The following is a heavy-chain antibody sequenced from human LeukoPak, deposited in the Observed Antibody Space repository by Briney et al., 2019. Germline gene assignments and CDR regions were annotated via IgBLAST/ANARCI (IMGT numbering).Heavy chain of an antibody. CDR3: AKEGNYYGTDY. J-gene: IGHJ4*02. D-gene: IGHD1-26*01. Sequence: GGSLRLSCAASGFTFSNYALSWIRQAPGNGLEWVSAISGSGTTTYYADSVKGRFTISRDSSKNTLYLQMNSLRAEDTAVYYCAKEGNYYGTDYWGQGTLVTVSS. CDR2: ISGSGTTT. V-gene: IGHV3-23*01. CDR1: GFTFSNYA.